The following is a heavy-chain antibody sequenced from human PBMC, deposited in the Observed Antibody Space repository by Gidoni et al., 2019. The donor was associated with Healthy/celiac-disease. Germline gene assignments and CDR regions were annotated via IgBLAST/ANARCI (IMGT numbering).Heavy chain of an antibody. CDR1: GFTFSRYS. D-gene: IGHD6-6*01. CDR3: ARGPHSLEYSSSCDY. CDR2: ISSSSSYI. Sequence: VQLVESGGGLVKPGGSLRLSCAASGFTFSRYSMNWVGQAPGKGLEWVSSISSSSSYIYYADSVRGRFTISRDNAKNSLYRQMNSLRAEDTAVYYCARGPHSLEYSSSCDYWGQGTLVTVSS. V-gene: IGHV3-21*01. J-gene: IGHJ4*02.